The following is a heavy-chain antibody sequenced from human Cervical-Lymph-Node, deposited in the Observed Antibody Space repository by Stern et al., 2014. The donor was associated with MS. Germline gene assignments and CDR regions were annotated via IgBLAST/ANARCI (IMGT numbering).Heavy chain of an antibody. CDR1: GFRFSTYW. Sequence: EVQLVESGGDLVQPGGSLRLSCAASGFRFSTYWMHWVRQAPGKGPMWVSRIKSDGTTATYADSVKGRFPISRDNAKNTLFLQMNSLSAEDTAVYYCVRGEWDLIHLGAVFDLWGRGTTVTVSS. CDR2: IKSDGTTA. CDR3: VRGEWDLIHLGAVFDL. J-gene: IGHJ3*01. D-gene: IGHD3-16*01. V-gene: IGHV3-74*03.